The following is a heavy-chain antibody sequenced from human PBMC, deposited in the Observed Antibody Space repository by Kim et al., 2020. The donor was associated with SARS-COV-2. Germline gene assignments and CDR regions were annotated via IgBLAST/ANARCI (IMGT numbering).Heavy chain of an antibody. Sequence: GGSLRLSCAASGFTFSSYAMSWVRQAPGKGLEWVSAISGSGGSTYYADSVKGRFTISRDNSKNTLYLQMNSLRAEDTAVYYCANAIRYFDWLHDAVDSWGQGTMVTVS. J-gene: IGHJ3*02. V-gene: IGHV3-23*01. CDR3: ANAIRYFDWLHDAVDS. D-gene: IGHD3-9*01. CDR1: GFTFSSYA. CDR2: ISGSGGST.